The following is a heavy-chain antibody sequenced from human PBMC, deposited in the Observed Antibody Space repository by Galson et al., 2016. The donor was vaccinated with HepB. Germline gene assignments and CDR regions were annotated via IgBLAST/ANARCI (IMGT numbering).Heavy chain of an antibody. CDR1: GGSISSYY. V-gene: IGHV4-59*01. J-gene: IGHJ4*02. CDR2: IYHSGST. CDR3: ARSPGYYFDY. Sequence: SETLSLTCTVSGGSISSYYWSWIRQPPGKGLEWIGYIYHSGSTNYNPSSESRVTISVDTSKNQVSPKLSSVTAADTAVYYCARSPGYYFDYWGQGTLVTVSS. D-gene: IGHD7-27*01.